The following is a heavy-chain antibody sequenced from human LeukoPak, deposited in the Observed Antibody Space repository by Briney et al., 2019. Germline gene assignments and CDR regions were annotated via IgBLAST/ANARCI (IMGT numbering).Heavy chain of an antibody. CDR3: VKDWVAVAGTVAYYYGMDV. J-gene: IGHJ6*02. CDR2: IGSNGGST. Sequence: PGGSLRLSCSASGFTFSSYAMHWVRQAPGKGLEYVSAIGSNGGSTYYADSVKGRFTISRDNSKNTLYLQMSSLRAEDTAVYYCVKDWVAVAGTVAYYYGMDVWGQGTTVTVSS. D-gene: IGHD6-19*01. CDR1: GFTFSSYA. V-gene: IGHV3-64D*09.